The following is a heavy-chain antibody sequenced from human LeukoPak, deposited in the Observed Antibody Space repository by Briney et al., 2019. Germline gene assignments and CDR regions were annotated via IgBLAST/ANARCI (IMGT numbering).Heavy chain of an antibody. J-gene: IGHJ4*02. D-gene: IGHD6-19*01. CDR1: GFTFSSYA. CDR3: AKDRSIAVAANPFDY. Sequence: GGSLRLSCAASGFTFSSYAMSWVRQAPGKGLEWVSAISGSGGSTYYADSVKGRLTISRDNSKNTLYLQMNSLRAEDTAVYYCAKDRSIAVAANPFDYWGQGTLVTVSS. V-gene: IGHV3-23*01. CDR2: ISGSGGST.